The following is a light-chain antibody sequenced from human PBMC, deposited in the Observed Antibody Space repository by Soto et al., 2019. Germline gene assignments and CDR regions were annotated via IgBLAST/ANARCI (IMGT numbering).Light chain of an antibody. V-gene: IGLV1-40*01. Sequence: QSVLTQPPSVSGAPGQRVTISCTGNSSNLGAGYDVHWYQQLPGAAPKLVIFGNRNRPSGVPERFSGSKSGTSASLAITGLQAEDEADYYCSSFVNLDVLVAFGGGTKLTVL. J-gene: IGLJ2*01. CDR1: SSNLGAGYD. CDR3: SSFVNLDVLVA. CDR2: GNR.